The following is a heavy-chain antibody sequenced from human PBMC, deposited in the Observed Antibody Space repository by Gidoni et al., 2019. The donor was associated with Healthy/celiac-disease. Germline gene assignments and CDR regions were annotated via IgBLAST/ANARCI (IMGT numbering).Heavy chain of an antibody. CDR2: SSGSSSYR. Sequence: EVQLVESGGGLVKPGGSLRLSCAASGFTFRSYSMNWVRQAPGKGLEWVSSSSGSSSYRYYADSVKGRFTISRDNAKNSLYLQMNSLRAEDTAVYYCARDRGGKYRTPKALDYWGQGTLVTVSS. V-gene: IGHV3-21*01. CDR1: GFTFRSYS. D-gene: IGHD6-6*01. CDR3: ARDRGGKYRTPKALDY. J-gene: IGHJ4*02.